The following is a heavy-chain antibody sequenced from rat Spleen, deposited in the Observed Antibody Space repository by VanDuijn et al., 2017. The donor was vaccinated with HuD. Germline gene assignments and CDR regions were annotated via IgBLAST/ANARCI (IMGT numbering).Heavy chain of an antibody. Sequence: EVQLVESGGGLVQPGRSLKLSCVASGFTFNNYWMTWIRQAPGKGLEWVASITNAAGKVYYPDSVKGRFTISRDNANNTLYLQMDSLRSEDTASYYCARRETSFDYWGLGVMVTVSS. J-gene: IGHJ2*01. CDR3: ARRETSFDY. CDR2: ITNAAGKV. CDR1: GFTFNNYW. V-gene: IGHV5-31*01.